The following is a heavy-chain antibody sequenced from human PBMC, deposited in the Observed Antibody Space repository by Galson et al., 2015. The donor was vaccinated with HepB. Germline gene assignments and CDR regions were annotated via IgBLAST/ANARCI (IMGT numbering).Heavy chain of an antibody. D-gene: IGHD3-10*01. CDR2: IIPIFGTA. V-gene: IGHV1-69*06. J-gene: IGHJ4*02. CDR3: ARGPISHMVFDY. Sequence: SVKVSCKASGGTFSSYAISWVRQAPGQGLEWMGGIIPIFGTANYAQKFQGRVTITADKSTSTAYMELSSLRSEDTAVYYCARGPISHMVFDYWGQETLVTVSS. CDR1: GGTFSSYA.